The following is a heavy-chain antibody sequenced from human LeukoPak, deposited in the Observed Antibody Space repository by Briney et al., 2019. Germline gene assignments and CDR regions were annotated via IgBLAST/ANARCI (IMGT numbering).Heavy chain of an antibody. CDR3: ARDPNRLADYGGDYFDH. Sequence: PGGSPRLSCAASGFPFSSYSMHWVRQAPGNGLEWVAVISNDGSHKYYADSVKGRFIISRDNSKNTLSLQMNTLRPDDTAVFYCARDPNRLADYGGDYFDHWGQGTLVTVSS. D-gene: IGHD4-23*01. V-gene: IGHV3-30*04. CDR1: GFPFSSYS. CDR2: ISNDGSHK. J-gene: IGHJ4*02.